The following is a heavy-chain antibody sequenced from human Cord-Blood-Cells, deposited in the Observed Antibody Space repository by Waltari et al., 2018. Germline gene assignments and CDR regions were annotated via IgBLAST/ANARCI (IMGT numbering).Heavy chain of an antibody. CDR1: GGSISSSRYY. CDR3: ARHLDRAAAGIDY. Sequence: QLQLQESGPGLVKPSEPLSLTCTVSGGSISSSRYYWGWFRQPPGKGLEWIGSIYYSGSTYYNPSLKSRVTISVDTSKNQFSLKLSSVTAADTAVYYCARHLDRAAAGIDYWGQGTLVTVSS. D-gene: IGHD6-13*01. V-gene: IGHV4-39*01. CDR2: IYYSGST. J-gene: IGHJ4*02.